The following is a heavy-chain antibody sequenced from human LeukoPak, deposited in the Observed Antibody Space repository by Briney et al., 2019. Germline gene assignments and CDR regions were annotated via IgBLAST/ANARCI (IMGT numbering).Heavy chain of an antibody. CDR1: GDSISSYY. J-gene: IGHJ6*03. V-gene: IGHV4-4*07. Sequence: PSETLSLTCTVSGDSISSYYWSWIRQPAGKGREWIGRMYTSGSTNYNPSLKSRVTISVDKSKNQFSLKLSSVTAADTAVYYCARAPDYDSYYYYYMDVWGKGTTVTVSS. D-gene: IGHD3-16*01. CDR2: MYTSGST. CDR3: ARAPDYDSYYYYYMDV.